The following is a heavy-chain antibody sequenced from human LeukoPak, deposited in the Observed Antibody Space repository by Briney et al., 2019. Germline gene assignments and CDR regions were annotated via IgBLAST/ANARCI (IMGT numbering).Heavy chain of an antibody. J-gene: IGHJ3*02. D-gene: IGHD2/OR15-2a*01. CDR3: ARRGNMSSHAFDI. CDR1: GFTFSSYW. Sequence: GGSMRLSCAAAGFTFSSYWTRCVRQAAGRGREWVANIKQDGSEKYYVDSVKRRFTISRDNAKNSLYLQMNSLRAEDTAVYYCARRGNMSSHAFDIWGQGTVVTVSS. CDR2: IKQDGSEK. V-gene: IGHV3-7*03.